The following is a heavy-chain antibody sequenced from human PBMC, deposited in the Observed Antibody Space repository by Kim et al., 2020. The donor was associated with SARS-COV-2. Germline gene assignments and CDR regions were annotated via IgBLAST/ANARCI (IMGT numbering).Heavy chain of an antibody. D-gene: IGHD3-10*01. CDR1: GGTFSSYA. V-gene: IGHV1-69*04. CDR2: IIPILGIA. J-gene: IGHJ6*02. Sequence: SVKVSCKASGGTFSSYAISWVRQAPGQGLEWMGRIIPILGIANYAQKFQGRVTITADKSTSTAYMELSSLRFEDTAVYYFAREITMVRGVTSPGSGMDGWGQGPTVTVSS. CDR3: AREITMVRGVTSPGSGMDG.